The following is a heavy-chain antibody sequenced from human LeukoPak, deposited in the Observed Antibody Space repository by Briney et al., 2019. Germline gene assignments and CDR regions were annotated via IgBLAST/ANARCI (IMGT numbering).Heavy chain of an antibody. CDR1: GYTFTGYY. J-gene: IGHJ6*02. V-gene: IGHV1-2*02. Sequence: ASVKVSCKASGYTFTGYYLHWVRQPPGQGFEWMGLIHPNSGATGYAQNFQGRVTMTRDTSISTAYMDLSRLRSDDTAVYYCARNTAPGYGLDVWGQGTPVTVSS. CDR2: IHPNSGAT. D-gene: IGHD5-18*01. CDR3: ARNTAPGYGLDV.